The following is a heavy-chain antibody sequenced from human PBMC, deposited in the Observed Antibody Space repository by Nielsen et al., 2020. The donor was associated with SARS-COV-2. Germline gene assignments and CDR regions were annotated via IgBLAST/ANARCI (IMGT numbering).Heavy chain of an antibody. CDR1: GGSISSSSYY. CDR3: ARGQGYCSGGSCSDY. J-gene: IGHJ4*02. V-gene: IGHV4-39*07. Sequence: SETLSLTCTVSGGSISSSSYYWGWIRQPPGKGLEWIGSIYYSGSTYYNPSLKSRVTISVDTSKNQFSLKLSSVTAADTAVYYCARGQGYCSGGSCSDYWGRGTLVTVSS. D-gene: IGHD2-15*01. CDR2: IYYSGST.